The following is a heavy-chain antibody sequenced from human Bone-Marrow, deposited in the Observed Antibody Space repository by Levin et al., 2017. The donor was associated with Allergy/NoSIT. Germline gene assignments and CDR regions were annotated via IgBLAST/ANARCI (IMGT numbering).Heavy chain of an antibody. CDR3: VRGGTRGTDY. CDR2: IKPDGSDK. J-gene: IGHJ4*02. Sequence: PGGSLRLSCAASGFTFRTYWMSWVRRAPGKGLEWVANIKPDGSDKYYVDSVKGRFTISRDNAKNSLCLQMNSLRVEDTAVYFCVRGGTRGTDYWGQGTLVTVSS. CDR1: GFTFRTYW. V-gene: IGHV3-7*04. D-gene: IGHD3-16*01.